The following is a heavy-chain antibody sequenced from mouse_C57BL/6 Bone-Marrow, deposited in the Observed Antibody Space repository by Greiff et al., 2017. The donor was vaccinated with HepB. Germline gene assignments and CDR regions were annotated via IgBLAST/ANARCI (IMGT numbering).Heavy chain of an antibody. CDR2: ISNGGGST. CDR3: ARHGWFAY. V-gene: IGHV5-12*01. J-gene: IGHJ3*01. Sequence: EVKLMESGGGLVQPGGSLKLSCAASGFTFSDYYMYWVRQTPEKRLEWVAYISNGGGSTYYPDTVKGRFTISRDNAKNTLYLQMSPLKSEDTAMYYCARHGWFAYWGQGTLVTVSA. CDR1: GFTFSDYY.